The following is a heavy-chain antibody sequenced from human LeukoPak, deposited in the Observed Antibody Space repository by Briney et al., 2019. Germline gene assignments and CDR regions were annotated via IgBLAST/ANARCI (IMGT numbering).Heavy chain of an antibody. CDR1: GFTFSSYW. D-gene: IGHD5/OR15-5a*01. Sequence: HSGGSLRLSCAASGFTFSSYWMTWVRQAPGKGLEWVANIKKDGTETYYVDSVKGRFTVSRENAKNSLYLHMNSLRAADTAVYYCARGGYSVYFFSGDYWGQGSLVTVSS. V-gene: IGHV3-7*03. J-gene: IGHJ4*02. CDR3: ARGGYSVYFFSGDY. CDR2: IKKDGTET.